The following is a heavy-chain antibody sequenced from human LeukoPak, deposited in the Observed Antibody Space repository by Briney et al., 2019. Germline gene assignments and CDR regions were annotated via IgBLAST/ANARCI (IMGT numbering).Heavy chain of an antibody. CDR2: IYWDDDK. Sequence: SGPTLVNPTQTLTLTCTFSGFSLSTSGVGVGWIRQPPGKALEWLALIYWDDDKRYSPSLKSRPTITKDTSKNQVVLTMTNMDPVDTATYYCAHRGPKGGYDYVYFQHWGQGTLVTVSS. CDR1: GFSLSTSGVG. J-gene: IGHJ1*01. CDR3: AHRGPKGGYDYVYFQH. V-gene: IGHV2-5*02. D-gene: IGHD5-12*01.